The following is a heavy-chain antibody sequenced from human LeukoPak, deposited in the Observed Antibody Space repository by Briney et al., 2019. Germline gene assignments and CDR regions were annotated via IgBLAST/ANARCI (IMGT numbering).Heavy chain of an antibody. Sequence: GGSLRLSCAASGFTFSSYGMHWVRQAPGKGLVWVSRINSDGSSTSYADSVKGRFTISRDNAKNTLYLQMNSLRAEDTAVYYCATQTDYGNFDIWGQGTMVTVSS. V-gene: IGHV3-74*01. J-gene: IGHJ3*02. CDR3: ATQTDYGNFDI. CDR1: GFTFSSYG. D-gene: IGHD4-17*01. CDR2: INSDGSST.